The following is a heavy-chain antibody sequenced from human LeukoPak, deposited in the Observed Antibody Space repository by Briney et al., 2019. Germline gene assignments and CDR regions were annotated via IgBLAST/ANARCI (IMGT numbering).Heavy chain of an antibody. D-gene: IGHD4-11*01. CDR2: VDHTGST. CDR1: DDSITMYY. Sequence: SETLSLTCTVSDDSITMYYWTWIRQPPGKGLEWIGYVDHTGSTKFNPSLNGGVSISRDTSNNFFSLRLRSVTAADTAVYFCARGRASSSTWYSTYYYFFYMDFWGKGTTVTISS. CDR3: ARGRASSSTWYSTYYYFFYMDF. V-gene: IGHV4-59*01. J-gene: IGHJ6*03.